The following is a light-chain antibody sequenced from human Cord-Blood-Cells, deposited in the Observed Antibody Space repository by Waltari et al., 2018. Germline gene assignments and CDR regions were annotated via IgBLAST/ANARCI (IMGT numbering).Light chain of an antibody. Sequence: QSALTQPASVSGSPGQSITISCTGTSSDVGSYNLVSWYQQQPGKAPKLMIYEGRKRPSGVSNRFSGSKSGNTASLTISGLQAEDEADYYCCSYAGSSTLVFGGGTKLTVL. J-gene: IGLJ2*01. CDR1: SSDVGSYNL. CDR2: EGR. V-gene: IGLV2-23*01. CDR3: CSYAGSSTLV.